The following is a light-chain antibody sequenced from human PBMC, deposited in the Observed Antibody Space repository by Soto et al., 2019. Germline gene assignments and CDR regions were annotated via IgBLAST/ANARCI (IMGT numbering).Light chain of an antibody. CDR1: QCINSG. Sequence: EIVLTQSAGTLSLSIGERATLACRASQCINSGLAWYQHKRGQAPRLLLYGVSARAIGLPDRFGGRGSGTDFTLTMRRLEPEDFAMYCCQHYGGSPSTFGTGTKVEL. V-gene: IGKV3-20*01. CDR2: GVS. CDR3: QHYGGSPST. J-gene: IGKJ2*01.